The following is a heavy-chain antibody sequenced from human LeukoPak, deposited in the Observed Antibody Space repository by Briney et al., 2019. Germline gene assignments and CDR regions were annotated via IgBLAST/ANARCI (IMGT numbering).Heavy chain of an antibody. J-gene: IGHJ3*02. D-gene: IGHD3-3*01. V-gene: IGHV3-74*01. CDR1: GFTFTSYA. CDR2: INSDGSST. CDR3: ARGLTIFGAVNDAFDI. Sequence: GGSLRLSCAASGFTFTSYAMSWVRQAPGKGLVWVGHINSDGSSTTYADSVKGRFTISRDNAKNTLYLQMNSLRAEDTAVYYCARGLTIFGAVNDAFDIWGQGTMVTVPS.